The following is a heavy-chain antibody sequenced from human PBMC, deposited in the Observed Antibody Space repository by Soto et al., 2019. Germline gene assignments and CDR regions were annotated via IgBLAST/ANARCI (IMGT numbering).Heavy chain of an antibody. V-gene: IGHV3-23*01. D-gene: IGHD5-12*01. J-gene: IGHJ4*02. CDR2: ISNNGGGST. CDR1: GFTFSSFA. CDR3: AKACGYPWFFDY. Sequence: EVQLLESGGGLVQPGGSLRLSCVASGFTFSSFAMTWVRQTPGKGLEWVSAISNNGGGSTYYADSVKGRFTISRDNSKNTLYLQMDSLRAEDTAVYYCAKACGYPWFFDYWGQGTLVTVSS.